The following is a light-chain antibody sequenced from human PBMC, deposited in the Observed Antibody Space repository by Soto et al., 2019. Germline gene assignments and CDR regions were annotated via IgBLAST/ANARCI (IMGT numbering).Light chain of an antibody. Sequence: DIQMTQSPSTLSGSVGDRVTITCRASQTISSWLAWYQQKPGKAPKLLIYKASTLKSGVPSRCSGSGSGTEFTLTISSLQPADFATYYCQHYNSYSEAFGQGTKVELK. CDR1: QTISSW. J-gene: IGKJ1*01. CDR3: QHYNSYSEA. CDR2: KAS. V-gene: IGKV1-5*03.